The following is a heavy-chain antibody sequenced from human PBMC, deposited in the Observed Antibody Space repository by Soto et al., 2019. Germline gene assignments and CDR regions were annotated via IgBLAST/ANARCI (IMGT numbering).Heavy chain of an antibody. CDR3: ARGGYSYGYGYYFDY. CDR1: GGTFSSYA. V-gene: IGHV1-69*12. J-gene: IGHJ4*02. D-gene: IGHD5-18*01. CDR2: IIPIFGTA. Sequence: QVQLVQSGAEVKKPGSSVKVSCKASGGTFSSYAISWVRQAPGQGLEWMGGIIPIFGTANYAQKFQGRVRITADDSTGTAYRVLRSMRSEDTAVYYCARGGYSYGYGYYFDYWGQGTLVTVSS.